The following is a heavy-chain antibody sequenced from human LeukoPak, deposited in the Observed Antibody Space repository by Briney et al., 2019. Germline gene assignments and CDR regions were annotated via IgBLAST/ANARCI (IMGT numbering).Heavy chain of an antibody. CDR2: INQDGSEK. CDR1: GFTFSTHW. D-gene: IGHD3-22*01. Sequence: GGSLRLSCAASGFTFSTHWMSWVRQAPGKGLESVANINQDGSEKYYEDSVKGRFTISRDNAKNSLYLQMDSLRAEDTALYYCAKDVNSSGYYLGFDYWGQGTLVTVSS. CDR3: AKDVNSSGYYLGFDY. J-gene: IGHJ4*02. V-gene: IGHV3-7*03.